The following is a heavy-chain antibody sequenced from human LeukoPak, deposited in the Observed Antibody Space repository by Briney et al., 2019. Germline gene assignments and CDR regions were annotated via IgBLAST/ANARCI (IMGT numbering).Heavy chain of an antibody. CDR1: GFTFSSYE. D-gene: IGHD3-10*01. CDR3: ARGRITRYYYDSGVSYYFDY. J-gene: IGHJ4*02. Sequence: GGSLRLSCAASGFTFSSYEMNWVRQAPGKGLEWVSYISSSGSTIYYADSVKGRFTISRDNAKNSLYLQMNSLRAEDTAVYYCARGRITRYYYDSGVSYYFDYWGQGTLVTVSS. CDR2: ISSSGSTI. V-gene: IGHV3-48*03.